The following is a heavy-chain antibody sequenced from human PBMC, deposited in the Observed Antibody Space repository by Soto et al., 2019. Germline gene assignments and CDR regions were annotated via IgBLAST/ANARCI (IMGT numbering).Heavy chain of an antibody. J-gene: IGHJ4*02. Sequence: SETLCLTCTVSGVSINSGDNFWSWIRQPPGKGLEWMGYIYYTGSTYYNPSLNRRITMSVDMSKNQFSLRLTSVTAADTALYFCTRAEFNSVWFPFDSWGQGAPVTVS. D-gene: IGHD6-19*01. CDR3: TRAEFNSVWFPFDS. CDR1: GVSINSGDNF. CDR2: IYYTGST. V-gene: IGHV4-30-4*01.